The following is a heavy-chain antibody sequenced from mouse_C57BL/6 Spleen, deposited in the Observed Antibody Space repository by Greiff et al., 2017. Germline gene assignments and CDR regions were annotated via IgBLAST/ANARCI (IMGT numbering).Heavy chain of an antibody. CDR3: ARGHYGSSALDD. V-gene: IGHV1-18*01. CDR1: GYTFTDYN. CDR2: INPNNGGT. J-gene: IGHJ2*01. D-gene: IGHD1-1*01. Sequence: VHVKQSGPELVKPGASVKLPCKASGYTFTDYNMDWVKQSHGKSLEWIGDINPNNGGTIYNQKFKGKATLTVDKSSSTAYMELRSLTSEDAAVYYCARGHYGSSALDDWGQGTTLTVAS.